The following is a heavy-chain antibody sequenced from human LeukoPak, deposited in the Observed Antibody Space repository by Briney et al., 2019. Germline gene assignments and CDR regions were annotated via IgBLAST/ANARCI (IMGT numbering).Heavy chain of an antibody. V-gene: IGHV3-9*01. CDR2: ISWNSGSI. J-gene: IGHJ4*02. CDR3: ALTGYSYGFDY. CDR1: GFTFDDYA. Sequence: GGSLRLSCAASGFTFDDYAMHWVRQAPGKGLEWVSGISWNSGSIGYADSVRGRFTISRDNAKNSLYLQMNSLRAEDTAVYYCALTGYSYGFDYWGQGTLVTVSS. D-gene: IGHD5-18*01.